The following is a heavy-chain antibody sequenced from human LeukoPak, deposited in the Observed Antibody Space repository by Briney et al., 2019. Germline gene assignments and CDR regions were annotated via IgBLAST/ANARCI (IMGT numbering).Heavy chain of an antibody. CDR3: ARGDDYGGAWYYFDY. J-gene: IGHJ4*02. V-gene: IGHV3-53*01. Sequence: PGGSLRLSCAASGXTVSSNYMNWVRQAPGKGLEWVSVIYSGGSTYYADSVRGRFTISRDNSKNTLFLQMNSLRAEDTAEYYCARGDDYGGAWYYFDYWGQGTLVTVSS. CDR2: IYSGGST. D-gene: IGHD4-23*01. CDR1: GXTVSSNY.